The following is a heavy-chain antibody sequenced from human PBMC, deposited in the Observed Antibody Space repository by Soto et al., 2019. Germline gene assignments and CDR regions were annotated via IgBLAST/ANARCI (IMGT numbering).Heavy chain of an antibody. J-gene: IGHJ4*02. Sequence: QVQLQESGPGLVKPSETLSLTCSVSGGSIGSYYWSWIRQPLGKGLEWIGYIYYSWSTNYNHSLKRRVTISVDTSKNQFSLELSSVTAADTAVYYCARGGWRQIDYWGQGNLVTVSS. V-gene: IGHV4-59*08. CDR3: ARGGWRQIDY. CDR2: IYYSWST. D-gene: IGHD3-3*01. CDR1: GGSIGSYY.